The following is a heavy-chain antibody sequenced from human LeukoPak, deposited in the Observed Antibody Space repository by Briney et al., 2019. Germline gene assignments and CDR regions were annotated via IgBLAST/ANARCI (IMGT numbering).Heavy chain of an antibody. V-gene: IGHV3-23*01. CDR3: ARVDSGSYYTGLFDY. D-gene: IGHD1-26*01. CDR1: GFTFSSYA. Sequence: AGASLRLSCAASGFTFSSYAMSWVRQAPGKGLEWVSAISGSGGSTYYADSVKGRITISRDNSKNTLYLQMNSLRAEDTAVYYCARVDSGSYYTGLFDYWGQGTLVTVSS. J-gene: IGHJ4*02. CDR2: ISGSGGST.